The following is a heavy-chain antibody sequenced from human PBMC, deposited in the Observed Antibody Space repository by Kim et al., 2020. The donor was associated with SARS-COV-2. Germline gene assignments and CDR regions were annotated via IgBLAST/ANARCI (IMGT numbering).Heavy chain of an antibody. D-gene: IGHD3-3*01. CDR3: ARANIYDFWSGYLYYYYYMDV. V-gene: IGHV1-18*01. CDR1: GYTFTSYG. Sequence: ASVKVSCKASGYTFTSYGISWVRQAPGQGLEWMGWISAYNGNTNYAQKLQGRVTMTTDTSTSTAYMELRSLRSDDTAVYYCARANIYDFWSGYLYYYYYMDVWGKGTTVTVSS. CDR2: ISAYNGNT. J-gene: IGHJ6*03.